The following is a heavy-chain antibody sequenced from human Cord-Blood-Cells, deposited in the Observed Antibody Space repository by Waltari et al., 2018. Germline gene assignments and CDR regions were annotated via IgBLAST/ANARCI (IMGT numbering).Heavy chain of an antibody. J-gene: IGHJ4*02. CDR1: GGTFSSYA. D-gene: IGHD3-9*01. Sequence: QVQLVQSGAEVKKPGSSVKVSCKASGGTFSSYAISWVRQAPGQGLEWMGGIIPIFGTANYAQKCQGRVTITADESTSTAYMELSSLRSEDTAVYYCARGRGYDILTGYCPYFDYWGQGTLVTVSS. CDR3: ARGRGYDILTGYCPYFDY. V-gene: IGHV1-69*01. CDR2: IIPIFGTA.